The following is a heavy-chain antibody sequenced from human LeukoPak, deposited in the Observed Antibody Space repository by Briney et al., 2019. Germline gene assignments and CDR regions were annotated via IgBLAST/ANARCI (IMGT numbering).Heavy chain of an antibody. J-gene: IGHJ4*02. Sequence: PSETLSLTCAVYGGSFSGYYWSWIRQPPGKGLEWIGEINHSGSTNYNPSLKSRVTISVDTSKNQFSLKLSSVTAADTAAYYCACTVYYGSVDYWGQGTLVTVSS. V-gene: IGHV4-34*01. CDR2: INHSGST. CDR1: GGSFSGYY. D-gene: IGHD3-10*01. CDR3: ACTVYYGSVDY.